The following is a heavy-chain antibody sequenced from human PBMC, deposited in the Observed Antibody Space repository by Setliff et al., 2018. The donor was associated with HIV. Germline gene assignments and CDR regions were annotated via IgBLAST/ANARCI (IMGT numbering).Heavy chain of an antibody. Sequence: KHSETLSLTCAVSGYSVSSGYYWGWIRQPPGKGLEWIGSFYHSGSTFYNPSLKSRVTISLDTSKNQFSLKLRSVTAADTAVYYCVSGPLSGYGYYFDYWGQGALVTVSS. D-gene: IGHD3-3*01. CDR3: VSGPLSGYGYYFDY. J-gene: IGHJ4*02. V-gene: IGHV4-38-2*01. CDR2: FYHSGST. CDR1: GYSVSSGYY.